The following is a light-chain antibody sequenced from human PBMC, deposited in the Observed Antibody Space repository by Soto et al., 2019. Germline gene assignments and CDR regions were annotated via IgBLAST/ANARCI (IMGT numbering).Light chain of an antibody. CDR1: QSIGNW. J-gene: IGKJ1*01. V-gene: IGKV1-5*03. CDR3: QQYDSFPRT. CDR2: EAS. Sequence: IQMTQSPSTLSASVGDRVTITCRASQSIGNWLAWFQQKPGKAPKLLITEASSVESGVPSQFTGSGSGTEFPLTISYLQPDDFATYYYQQYDSFPRTFGQGTKVESK.